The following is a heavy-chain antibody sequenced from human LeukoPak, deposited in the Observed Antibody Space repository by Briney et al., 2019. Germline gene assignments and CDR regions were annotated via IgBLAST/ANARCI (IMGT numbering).Heavy chain of an antibody. Sequence: GASVKVSCKASGYTFTSYGISWVRQAPGQGLEWMGGIIPIFGTANYAQKFQGRVTITADESTSTAYMELSSLRSEDTAVYYCASGGYYYGSADEGAFDIWGQGTMVTVSS. J-gene: IGHJ3*02. D-gene: IGHD3-10*01. CDR3: ASGGYYYGSADEGAFDI. CDR1: GYTFTSYG. CDR2: IIPIFGTA. V-gene: IGHV1-69*13.